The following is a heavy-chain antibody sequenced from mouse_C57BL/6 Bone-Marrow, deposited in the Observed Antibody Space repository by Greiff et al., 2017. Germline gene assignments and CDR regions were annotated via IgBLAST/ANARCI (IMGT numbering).Heavy chain of an antibody. CDR2: IYPGSGST. CDR3: ASSTMVTTTGYYFDY. D-gene: IGHD2-2*01. J-gene: IGHJ2*01. V-gene: IGHV1-55*01. Sequence: VQLQQPGAELVKPGASVKMSCKASGYTFTSYWITWVKQRPGQGLEWIGDIYPGSGSTNYNGKFKSKATLTVDTSSSTAYMQLSSLTSEDSAVYYCASSTMVTTTGYYFDYWGQGTTLTVSS. CDR1: GYTFTSYW.